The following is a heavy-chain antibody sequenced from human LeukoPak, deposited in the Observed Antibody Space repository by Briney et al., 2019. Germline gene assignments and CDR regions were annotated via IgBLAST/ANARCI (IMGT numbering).Heavy chain of an antibody. D-gene: IGHD3-22*01. J-gene: IGHJ4*02. CDR2: IRGKAYGGTT. V-gene: IGHV3-49*03. CDR3: TRDPYPYYYYDSSGYYGY. CDR1: GFPFGDYA. Sequence: PGGSLRLSCTTSGFPFGDYAMSWFRQAPGKGLEWVGFIRGKAYGGTTEYAASVKGRFTISRDDSKSIAYLQMNSLKTEDTAVYYRTRDPYPYYYYDSSGYYGYWGQGTLVTVSS.